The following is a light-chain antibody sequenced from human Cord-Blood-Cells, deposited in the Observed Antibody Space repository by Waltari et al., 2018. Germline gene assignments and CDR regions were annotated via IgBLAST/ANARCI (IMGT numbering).Light chain of an antibody. CDR3: QQYNNWPRT. CDR1: QSVLYSSNNKNY. Sequence: DIVMTQSPDSLAVSLGERATIHCKSSQSVLYSSNNKNYLAWYQQKPGQPPKLLIYWASTRESGVPDRFSGSGSGTDFTLTISSLQSEDFAVYYCQQYNNWPRTFGQGTKVEIK. V-gene: IGKV4-1*01. J-gene: IGKJ1*01. CDR2: WAS.